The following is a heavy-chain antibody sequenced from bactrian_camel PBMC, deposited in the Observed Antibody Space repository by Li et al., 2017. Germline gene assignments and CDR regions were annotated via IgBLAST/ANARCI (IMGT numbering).Heavy chain of an antibody. CDR2: IDSDNMT. Sequence: HVQLVESGGGAVQAGGSLRLSCKVSGYTYSTSCMGWFRQAPLQERKPIATIDSDNMTTYADFLQGRFTISKDTTKNTLYLQMNSLKPDDSAMYFCAADSLAQRCVTALKGGYWIDMDYRGKGTQVTVS. CDR1: GYTYSTSC. J-gene: IGHJ7*01. V-gene: IGHV3S53*01. D-gene: IGHD1*01.